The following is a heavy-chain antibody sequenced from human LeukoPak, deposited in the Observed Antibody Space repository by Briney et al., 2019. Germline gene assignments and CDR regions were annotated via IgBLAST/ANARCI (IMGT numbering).Heavy chain of an antibody. V-gene: IGHV3-9*03. Sequence: GGSLRLSCAASGFTFDDYAMHWVRHAPGKGLDWVSGISWNSGSIGYADSVKGRFTISRDNAKNSLYLQMNSLRAEDMALYYCAKDVGGELPGYYFDYWGQGTLVTVSS. CDR1: GFTFDDYA. D-gene: IGHD1-26*01. CDR2: ISWNSGSI. CDR3: AKDVGGELPGYYFDY. J-gene: IGHJ4*02.